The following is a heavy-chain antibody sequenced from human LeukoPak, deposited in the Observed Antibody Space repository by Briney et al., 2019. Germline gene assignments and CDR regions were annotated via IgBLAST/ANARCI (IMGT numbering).Heavy chain of an antibody. J-gene: IGHJ6*04. D-gene: IGHD3-10*01. Sequence: GGSLRLSCAASGFTFSSYAMHWVRQAPGKGLEWVSSISSSSSYIYYADSVKGRFTISRDNAKNSLYLQMNSLRAEDTAVYYCAREDGRGDYYYYYGMDVWGKGTTVTVSS. CDR3: AREDGRGDYYYYYGMDV. CDR1: GFTFSSYA. CDR2: ISSSSSYI. V-gene: IGHV3-21*01.